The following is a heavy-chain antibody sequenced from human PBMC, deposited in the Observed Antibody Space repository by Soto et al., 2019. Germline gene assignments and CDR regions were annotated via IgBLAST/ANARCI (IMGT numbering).Heavy chain of an antibody. J-gene: IGHJ6*02. CDR1: GYTFTSYG. Sequence: ASVKVSCKASGYTFTSYGISWVRQAPGQGLEWMGWISAYNGNTNYAQKLQGRVTMTTDTSTSTAYMELRSLRSDDTAVYYCAREGITGTTYNYYYGTDVWGPGTTVTVSS. CDR3: AREGITGTTYNYYYGTDV. V-gene: IGHV1-18*01. CDR2: ISAYNGNT. D-gene: IGHD1-20*01.